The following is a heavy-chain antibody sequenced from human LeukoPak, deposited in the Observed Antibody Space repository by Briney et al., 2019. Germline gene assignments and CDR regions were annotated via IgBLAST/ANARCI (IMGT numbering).Heavy chain of an antibody. CDR1: GFTFSSYA. Sequence: GGSLRLSCAASGFTFSSYAMSWVRQAPGKGLEWVAVIWYDGSNKYYADSVKGRFTISRDNSKNTLYLQMNSLRAEDTAVYYCARGEMAIALPDDYWGQGTLVTVSS. V-gene: IGHV3-33*08. CDR2: IWYDGSNK. D-gene: IGHD5-24*01. CDR3: ARGEMAIALPDDY. J-gene: IGHJ4*02.